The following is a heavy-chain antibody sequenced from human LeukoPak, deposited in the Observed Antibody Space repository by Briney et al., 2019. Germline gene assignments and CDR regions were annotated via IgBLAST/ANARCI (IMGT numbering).Heavy chain of an antibody. V-gene: IGHV3-23*01. CDR2: ISGSGETT. D-gene: IGHD2-2*01. CDR3: ARDPSTSSYRCYFQH. J-gene: IGHJ1*01. Sequence: GGSLRLSCAASGFTFSTYAMTWVRQAPGKGLEWVSAISGSGETTYYADSVKGRFTISRDNSKSTLYLQMSGLRAEDTAVYYCARDPSTSSYRCYFQHWGQGTLVTVSS. CDR1: GFTFSTYA.